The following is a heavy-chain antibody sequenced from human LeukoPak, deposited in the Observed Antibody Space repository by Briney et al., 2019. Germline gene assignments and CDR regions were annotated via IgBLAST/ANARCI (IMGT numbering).Heavy chain of an antibody. CDR2: ISWDGGNI. D-gene: IGHD3-10*02. Sequence: GGSLRLSYAASGFIFDDYVMHWVRQVPGKGLEWISRISWDGGNIYYADSVKGRFTISRDNSKSSLYLQMNSLKTEDTALYYCAKDTADYCALGTCSGGFDSWGQGTLVTVSS. CDR1: GFIFDDYV. J-gene: IGHJ4*02. V-gene: IGHV3-43D*03. CDR3: AKDTADYCALGTCSGGFDS.